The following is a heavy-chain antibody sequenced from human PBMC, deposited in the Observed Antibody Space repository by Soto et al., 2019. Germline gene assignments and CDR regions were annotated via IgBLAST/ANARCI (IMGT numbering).Heavy chain of an antibody. D-gene: IGHD3-10*01. V-gene: IGHV3-74*01. J-gene: IGHJ4*02. CDR3: VRDRPGSQEYFDY. Sequence: EVQLVESGGGLAQPGGSLRLSCAASGFIFSSEWMDWVRQAPGKGLVWVSRINTDGSDTRYADSVKGRFTISRDNDKNTVYLQMNDLSAEERGVYVCVRDRPGSQEYFDYRGQGNMGTVFS. CDR2: INTDGSDT. CDR1: GFIFSSEW.